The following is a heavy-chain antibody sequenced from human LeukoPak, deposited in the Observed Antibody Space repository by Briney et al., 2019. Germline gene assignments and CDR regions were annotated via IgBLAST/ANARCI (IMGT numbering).Heavy chain of an antibody. D-gene: IGHD6-19*01. CDR1: GFTFSSYG. Sequence: GGSLRLSCAASGFTFSSYGMSWVRQAPGKGLEWVSAISGSGGSTYYADSVKGRFTISRDNSKNTLYLQMNSLRAEDTAVYYCAKDHVYSSGWYDYWGQGTLVTVSS. V-gene: IGHV3-23*01. J-gene: IGHJ4*02. CDR3: AKDHVYSSGWYDY. CDR2: ISGSGGST.